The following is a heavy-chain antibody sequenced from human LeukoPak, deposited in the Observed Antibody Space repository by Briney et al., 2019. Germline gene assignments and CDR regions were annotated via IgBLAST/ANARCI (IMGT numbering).Heavy chain of an antibody. V-gene: IGHV1-8*01. D-gene: IGHD3-16*02. CDR2: INPHSGKT. CDR3: ARGLVDMITFGGVIDSTPLDY. J-gene: IGHJ4*02. Sequence: ASVKVSCKTSGYPFRNYDINWVRQATGQGLEWMGWINPHSGKTGYAQKFQGRVTMTTDTSTSTAYMELRSLRSDDTAVYYCARGLVDMITFGGVIDSTPLDYWGQGTLVTVSS. CDR1: GYPFRNYD.